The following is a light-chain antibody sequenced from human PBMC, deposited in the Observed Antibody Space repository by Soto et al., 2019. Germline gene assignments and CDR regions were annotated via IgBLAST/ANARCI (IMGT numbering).Light chain of an antibody. CDR2: DVS. V-gene: IGKV1-5*01. J-gene: IGKJ1*01. Sequence: DIQMTQSPSTLSASVGDRVTITCRASQSISDSLAWYQQKPGKAPDLLIPDVSKLESGVPSRFSGSGFGTEFTLTITSLQPDDFATYYCQQYNSYSTFGPATFGQGTKVDIK. CDR1: QSISDS. CDR3: QQYNSYSTFGPAT.